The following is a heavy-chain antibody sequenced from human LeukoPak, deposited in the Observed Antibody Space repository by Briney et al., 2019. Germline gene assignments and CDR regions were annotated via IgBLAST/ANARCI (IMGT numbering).Heavy chain of an antibody. Sequence: SETLSLTCTVSGYSISSGYYWGWIRQPPGKGLEWIGSIYYSGSTYYNPSLKSRVTISVDTSKNQFSLKLSSVTAADTAVYYCATQNRYSSGWFGWGQGTLVTVSS. CDR1: GYSISSGYY. CDR2: IYYSGST. D-gene: IGHD6-19*01. J-gene: IGHJ4*02. CDR3: ATQNRYSSGWFG. V-gene: IGHV4-38-2*02.